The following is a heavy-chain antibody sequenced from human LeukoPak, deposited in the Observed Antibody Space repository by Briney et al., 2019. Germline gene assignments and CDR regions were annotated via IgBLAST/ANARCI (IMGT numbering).Heavy chain of an antibody. D-gene: IGHD6-19*01. V-gene: IGHV3-73*01. CDR3: TRLQASGWYNWFDP. Sequence: PGGSLKLSCAASGFTFSGSAMHWVRQAYGKGLEWVGCIRRKANSYATACAASVKGRFTISRDDSKNTAYLQMNSLKTEDTAVYYCTRLQASGWYNWFDPWGQGTLVTVSS. CDR1: GFTFSGSA. J-gene: IGHJ5*02. CDR2: IRRKANSYAT.